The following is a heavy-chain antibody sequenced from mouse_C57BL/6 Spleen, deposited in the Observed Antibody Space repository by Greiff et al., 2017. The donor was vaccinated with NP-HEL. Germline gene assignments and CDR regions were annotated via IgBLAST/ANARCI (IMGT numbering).Heavy chain of an antibody. V-gene: IGHV5-4*01. CDR2: ISDGGSYT. Sequence: EVQVVESGGGLVKPGGSLKLSCAASGFTFSSYAMSWVRQTPEKRLEWVATISDGGSYTYYPDNVKGRFTISRDNAKNNLYLQMSHLKSEDTAMYYCARVLDSSGYLDYWGQGTTLTVSS. D-gene: IGHD3-2*02. J-gene: IGHJ2*01. CDR3: ARVLDSSGYLDY. CDR1: GFTFSSYA.